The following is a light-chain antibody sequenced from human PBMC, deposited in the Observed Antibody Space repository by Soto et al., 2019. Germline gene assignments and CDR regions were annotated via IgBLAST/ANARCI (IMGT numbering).Light chain of an antibody. CDR2: DAS. Sequence: EIVLTQSPATLSLSPGERATLSCRASQSVRTYLAWYQQKPGQAPRLLIYDASNRATGIPARFGGSGCGTDFILTISSLEPEDFAVYFFQQRSNCPPTGLTFGGGTKVEIK. CDR1: QSVRTY. J-gene: IGKJ4*01. CDR3: QQRSNCPPTGLT. V-gene: IGKV3-11*01.